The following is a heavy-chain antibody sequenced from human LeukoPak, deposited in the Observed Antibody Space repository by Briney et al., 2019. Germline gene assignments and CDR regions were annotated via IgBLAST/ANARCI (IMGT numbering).Heavy chain of an antibody. J-gene: IGHJ6*03. CDR2: VSTTGRT. D-gene: IGHD6-19*01. CDR1: GGSINSFY. CDR3: ARDIAVPYYNHYYMDI. V-gene: IGHV4-4*07. Sequence: SETLSLTCTVSGGSINSFYWSWIRQPAGKGLEWIGRVSTTGRTFSIPSLSSRVTMSVDTSKNQFSLRLASVTAADTAVYYCARDIAVPYYNHYYMDIWGKGTAVTVSS.